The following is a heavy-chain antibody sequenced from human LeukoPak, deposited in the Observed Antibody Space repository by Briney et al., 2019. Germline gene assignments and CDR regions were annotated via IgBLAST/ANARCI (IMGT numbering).Heavy chain of an antibody. D-gene: IGHD3-10*01. V-gene: IGHV1-69*04. J-gene: IGHJ4*02. CDR1: GGTFTNYA. CDR2: IIPILDVT. CDR3: ASITMVRGVTGGYFDY. Sequence: SVKVSCKASGGTFTNYAINWVRQAPGQGLEWMGRIIPILDVTNYAQKFQGRVTITADESTSTAYMELSSLRSEDTAVYYCASITMVRGVTGGYFDYWGQGTLVTVSS.